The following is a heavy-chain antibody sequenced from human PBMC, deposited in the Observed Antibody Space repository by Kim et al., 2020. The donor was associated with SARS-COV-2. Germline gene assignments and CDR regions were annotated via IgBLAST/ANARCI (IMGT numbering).Heavy chain of an antibody. D-gene: IGHD3-22*01. V-gene: IGHV3-30*02. J-gene: IGHJ4*02. CDR3: AKDSGRITMIVVVITGIDY. Sequence: GRFTISRDNSKNTRYLQMNSLRAEDTAVYYCAKDSGRITMIVVVITGIDYWGQGTLVTVSS.